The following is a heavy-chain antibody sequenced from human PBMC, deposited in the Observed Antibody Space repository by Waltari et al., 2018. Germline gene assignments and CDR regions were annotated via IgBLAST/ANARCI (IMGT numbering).Heavy chain of an antibody. V-gene: IGHV1-2*06. D-gene: IGHD2-2*01. CDR2: INPNSGGT. J-gene: IGHJ5*02. CDR3: ATPTPDCSSTSCYAFP. CDR1: GYTFTGYY. Sequence: QVQLVQSGAEVKKPGASVKVSCKASGYTFTGYYMHWVRQAHGQGLEWMGRINPNSGGTNYAQKFQGRVTMTRDTSISTAYMELSRLRSDDTAVYYCATPTPDCSSTSCYAFPWGQGTLVTVSS.